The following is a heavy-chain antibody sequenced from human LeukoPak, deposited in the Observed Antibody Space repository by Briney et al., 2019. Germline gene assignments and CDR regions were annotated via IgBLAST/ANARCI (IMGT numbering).Heavy chain of an antibody. V-gene: IGHV1-2*02. D-gene: IGHD3-16*01. J-gene: IGHJ4*02. CDR2: INPNSGGT. CDR3: AVGDYVGY. Sequence: ASVKVSCKASGGTFSSYAISWVRQAPGQGLEWMGWINPNSGGTNYAQKFQGRVTMTRDTSISTAYMELSRLRSDDTAVYYCAVGDYVGYWGQGTLVTVSS. CDR1: GGTFSSYA.